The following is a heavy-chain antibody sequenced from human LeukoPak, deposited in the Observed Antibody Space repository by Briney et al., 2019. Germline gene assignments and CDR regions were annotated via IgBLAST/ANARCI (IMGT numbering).Heavy chain of an antibody. J-gene: IGHJ4*02. CDR2: ISGSGGST. V-gene: IGHV3-23*01. CDR1: GFTFSSYA. CDR3: AKVGGIAAAGNFDY. Sequence: PGGSLRLSCAASGFTFSSYAMSWVRQAPGKGLEWVSAISGSGGSTYYADSVKGRSTISRDNSKTTLYLQMNSLRAEDTAVYYCAKVGGIAAAGNFDYWGQGTLVTVSS. D-gene: IGHD6-13*01.